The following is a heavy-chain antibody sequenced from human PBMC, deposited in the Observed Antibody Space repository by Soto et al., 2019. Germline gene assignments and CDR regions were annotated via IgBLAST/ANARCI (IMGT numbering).Heavy chain of an antibody. J-gene: IGHJ5*02. D-gene: IGHD3-22*01. CDR3: AREYGYYDSSGYYWFGWFDP. V-gene: IGHV1-18*01. Sequence: GASVKVSCKASGGTFSSYAITWVRQAPGQGREWMGWISAYNGNTNYAQKLQGRVTMTTDTSTSTAYMELRSLRSDDTAVYYCAREYGYYDSSGYYWFGWFDPWGQGTLVTVSS. CDR1: GGTFSSYA. CDR2: ISAYNGNT.